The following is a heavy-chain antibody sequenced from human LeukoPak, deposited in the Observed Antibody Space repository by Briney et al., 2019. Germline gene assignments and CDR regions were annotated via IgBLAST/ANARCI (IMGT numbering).Heavy chain of an antibody. CDR1: GYSISSGYY. D-gene: IGHD1-26*01. J-gene: IGHJ4*02. Sequence: SETLSLTCAVSGYSISSGYYWGWIRQPPGKGLEWIGSIYHSGSTYYTPSVKSRVTISVDTSKNQFSLKLSSVTAADTAVYYCARLSSGSYYVIDYWGQGSLVTVSS. CDR3: ARLSSGSYYVIDY. V-gene: IGHV4-38-2*01. CDR2: IYHSGST.